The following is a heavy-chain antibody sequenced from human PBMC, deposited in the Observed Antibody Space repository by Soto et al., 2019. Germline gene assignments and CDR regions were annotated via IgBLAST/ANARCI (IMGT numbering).Heavy chain of an antibody. CDR1: GFTFSSYA. Sequence: EVQLLESGGGLVQPGGSLRLSCAASGFTFSSYAMSWVRQAPGKGLEWVSAISGSGGSTYYADSVKGRFTISRDNSKNTLYLQMNSLRAEDTAVYYCAGYSIFNRHFDYWGQGTLVTVSS. CDR3: AGYSIFNRHFDY. V-gene: IGHV3-23*01. J-gene: IGHJ4*02. D-gene: IGHD6-13*01. CDR2: ISGSGGST.